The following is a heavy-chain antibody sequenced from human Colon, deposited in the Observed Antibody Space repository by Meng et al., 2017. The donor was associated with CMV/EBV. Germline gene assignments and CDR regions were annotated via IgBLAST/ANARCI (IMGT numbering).Heavy chain of an antibody. Sequence: GGSLRLSCVASGFAFSESGMHWIRQSPGKGLEWVAGITWTSGSTGYADSVRGRFTISRDNAKNSLYLEMNSLRPEDTALYYCAKDLSNYASLPMDFWGQGTPVTSPQ. V-gene: IGHV3-9*01. CDR3: AKDLSNYASLPMDF. CDR1: GFAFSESG. D-gene: IGHD4-11*01. CDR2: ITWTSGST. J-gene: IGHJ4*02.